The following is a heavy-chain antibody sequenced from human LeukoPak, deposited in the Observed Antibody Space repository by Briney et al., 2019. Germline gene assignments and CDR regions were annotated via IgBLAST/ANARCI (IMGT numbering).Heavy chain of an antibody. CDR2: ISGSGGST. V-gene: IGHV3-23*01. J-gene: IGHJ4*02. CDR1: GFTFSSYA. CDR3: ARAHDSSGPTSG. Sequence: PGGSLRLSCAASGFTFSSYAMSWVRQAPGKGLEWVSAISGSGGSTYYVDSVKGRLTISRDNSKNTLYLQMNSLRAEDTAVYYCARAHDSSGPTSGWGQGTLVTVSS. D-gene: IGHD3-22*01.